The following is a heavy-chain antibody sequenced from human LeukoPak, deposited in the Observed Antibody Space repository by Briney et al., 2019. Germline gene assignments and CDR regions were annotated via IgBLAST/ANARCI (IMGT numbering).Heavy chain of an antibody. Sequence: SETLSLTCTVSGYSISSGYYWGRIRQPPGKGLEWIGSIYHSGSTYYNPSLKSRVTISVDTSKNQFSLKLSSVTAADTAVYYCARDSGYWFDPWGRGTLVTVSS. CDR2: IYHSGST. V-gene: IGHV4-38-2*02. J-gene: IGHJ5*02. D-gene: IGHD3-22*01. CDR3: ARDSGYWFDP. CDR1: GYSISSGYY.